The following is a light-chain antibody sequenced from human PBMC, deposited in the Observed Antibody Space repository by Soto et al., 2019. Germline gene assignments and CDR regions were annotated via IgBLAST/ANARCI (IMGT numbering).Light chain of an antibody. CDR3: QSYDSSLSGWV. V-gene: IGLV1-40*01. J-gene: IGLJ3*02. CDR1: SSNIGAGYD. Sequence: QSVLTQPPSVSGAPGQRVTISCTGSSSNIGAGYDVHWYQQLPGTAPKLLIYGNSNRPSGVPDRFSGSKSGTSAYLSITGLQAGDEADYYCQSYDSSLSGWVFGGGTKLTVL. CDR2: GNS.